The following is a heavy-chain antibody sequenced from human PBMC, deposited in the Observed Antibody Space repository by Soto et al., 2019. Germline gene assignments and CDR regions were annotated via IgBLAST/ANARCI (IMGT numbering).Heavy chain of an antibody. CDR3: ASLLTVTTRDASDI. V-gene: IGHV1-69*02. CDR1: GGTFSSYT. D-gene: IGHD4-17*01. CDR2: IIPILGIA. Sequence: QVQLVQSGAEVKKPGSSVKVSCKASGGTFSSYTISWVRQAPGQGLEWMGRIIPILGIANYAQKFQGRVTITADKSTSTAYIELSSLRSEDTAVYYCASLLTVTTRDASDIWGQGTMVTVSS. J-gene: IGHJ3*02.